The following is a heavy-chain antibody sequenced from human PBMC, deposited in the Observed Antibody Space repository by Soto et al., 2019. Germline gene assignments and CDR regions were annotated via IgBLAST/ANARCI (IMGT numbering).Heavy chain of an antibody. CDR2: IYYSGST. Sequence: SETLSLTCTVSGGSISSGGYYWSWIRQHPGKGLEWIAYIYYSGSTNYNPSLKNRVTISIDTSKTQFSLKLSSVTAADTAVFYCPRHAGLGGPPQGFAPWGKGTLVTVSS. J-gene: IGHJ5*02. CDR3: PRHAGLGGPPQGFAP. V-gene: IGHV4-61*08. CDR1: GGSISSGGYY.